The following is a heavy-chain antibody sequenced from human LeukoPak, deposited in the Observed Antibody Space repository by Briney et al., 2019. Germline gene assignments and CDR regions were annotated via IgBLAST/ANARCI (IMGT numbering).Heavy chain of an antibody. J-gene: IGHJ6*03. Sequence: PSETLSLTCAVYGGSFSGYHWSWIRQPPGKGLEWIGEINHSGSTNYNPSLKSRVTISVDTSKNQFSLKLSSVTAADTAVYYCARGGRYDFWSGTDYYYYYMDVWGKGTTVTVSS. CDR2: INHSGST. V-gene: IGHV4-34*01. CDR1: GGSFSGYH. CDR3: ARGGRYDFWSGTDYYYYYMDV. D-gene: IGHD3-3*01.